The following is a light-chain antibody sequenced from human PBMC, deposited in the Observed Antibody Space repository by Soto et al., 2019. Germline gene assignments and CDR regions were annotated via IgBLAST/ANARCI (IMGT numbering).Light chain of an antibody. CDR1: QSISSY. CDR3: QQSYSTPRK. V-gene: IGKV1-39*01. Sequence: DIQMTQSPSSLSASVGDRVPITCRASQSISSYLNWYQQKPGKAPKLLIYAASSLQSGVPSRFSGSGSGTDFTLTISSLQPEDFATYYCQQSYSTPRKFGQGTKVDIK. J-gene: IGKJ1*01. CDR2: AAS.